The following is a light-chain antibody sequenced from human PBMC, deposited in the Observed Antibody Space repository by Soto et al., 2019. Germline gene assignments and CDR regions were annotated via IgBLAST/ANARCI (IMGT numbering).Light chain of an antibody. CDR1: QSVFSS. V-gene: IGKV3-11*01. CDR3: HQRSNWPLT. J-gene: IGKJ4*01. CDR2: DAS. Sequence: EIVLTQSPVTVSLSPGERATLSCRASQSVFSSLAWYQQKPGQAPRLLIYDASTRATAIPARFRGSGSGTDFTLTISSLEPEDFAVYYCHQRSNWPLTFGGGTKVEIK.